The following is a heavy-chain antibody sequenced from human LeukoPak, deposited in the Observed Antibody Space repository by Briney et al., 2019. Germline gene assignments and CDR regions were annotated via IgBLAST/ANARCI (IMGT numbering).Heavy chain of an antibody. J-gene: IGHJ4*02. CDR2: ISDSGGST. CDR3: ARETRYYYDSSAYYSGYFDY. D-gene: IGHD3-22*01. CDR1: GFTFSSYA. Sequence: GGSLRLSCAASGFTFSSYAMSWVRQAPGKGLEWVSAISDSGGSTYYADSVKGRFTISRDSAKNSLYLQMNSLRAEDTAVYYCARETRYYYDSSAYYSGYFDYWGQGTLVTVSS. V-gene: IGHV3-23*01.